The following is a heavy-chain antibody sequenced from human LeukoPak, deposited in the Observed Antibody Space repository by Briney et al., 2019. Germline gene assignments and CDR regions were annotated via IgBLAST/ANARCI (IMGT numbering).Heavy chain of an antibody. Sequence: PGGSLRLSCAVSGFTVSSNYMSWVPQAPGKGLEWVSVLYSAGATYYADSVRGRFTIARDNSKNTVFLQMNSLRAEDTAVYYCASGEVGVRKYYSDPFHHWGQGTLVTVSS. J-gene: IGHJ4*02. CDR3: ASGEVGVRKYYSDPFHH. CDR1: GFTVSSNY. V-gene: IGHV3-53*01. D-gene: IGHD3-10*01. CDR2: LYSAGAT.